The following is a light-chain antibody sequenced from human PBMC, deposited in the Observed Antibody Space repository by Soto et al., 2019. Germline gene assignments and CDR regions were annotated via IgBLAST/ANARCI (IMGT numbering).Light chain of an antibody. V-gene: IGKV1-39*01. CDR2: AAS. J-gene: IGKJ2*01. Sequence: DIQMTQSPSSLSASIGDRVTITCRASQNISSYLNWFQQKPGEAPKLLIQAASSLQSGVPSRFSGSGSGTDFTLTINSLQPEDFAVYYCQQSNSAPVTFGQGTKLDI. CDR3: QQSNSAPVT. CDR1: QNISSY.